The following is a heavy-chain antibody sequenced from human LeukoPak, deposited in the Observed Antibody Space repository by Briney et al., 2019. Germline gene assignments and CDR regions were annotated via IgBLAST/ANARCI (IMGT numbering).Heavy chain of an antibody. CDR2: IIPIFGTA. V-gene: IGHV1-69*13. CDR1: GGTFSSYA. Sequence: SVKVSCKASGGTFSSYAISWVRQAPGQGLEWMGGIIPIFGTANYAQKFQGRVTITADESTSTAYMELSSLRSEDTAVYYCARTDYDFWTYYYYYGMDVWGQGTTVTVSS. D-gene: IGHD3-3*01. J-gene: IGHJ6*02. CDR3: ARTDYDFWTYYYYYGMDV.